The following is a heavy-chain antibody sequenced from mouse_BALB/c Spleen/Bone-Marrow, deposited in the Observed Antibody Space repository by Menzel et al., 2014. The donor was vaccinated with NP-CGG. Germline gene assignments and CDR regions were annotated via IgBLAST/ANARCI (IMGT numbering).Heavy chain of an antibody. V-gene: IGHV1-69*02. CDR2: IYPSDSYT. J-gene: IGHJ2*01. CDR3: TRSEYYFDY. CDR1: GYTFTSYW. Sequence: QVQLQQSGAELVRPGASVKLSCKASGYTFTSYWINWVKQRPGQGLEWIGNIYPSDSYTNYNQKFKDKATLTVDKSSSTAYMQLSSPTSEDSAVYYCTRSEYYFDYWGQDTTLTVSS.